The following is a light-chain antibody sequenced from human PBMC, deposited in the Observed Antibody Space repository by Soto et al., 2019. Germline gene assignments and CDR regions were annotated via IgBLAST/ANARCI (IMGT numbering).Light chain of an antibody. CDR1: QGVSRK. CDR3: QSYNDWPLT. CDR2: GAS. Sequence: DIVMTQSPATLSVAPGERVTFSCRASQGVSRKLAWYQHKPGQAPRLLISGASTGATGIPARFSGSGSGTEFTLTISSLQSEDFAVYFCQSYNDWPLTFGGGTKVDIK. J-gene: IGKJ4*01. V-gene: IGKV3-15*01.